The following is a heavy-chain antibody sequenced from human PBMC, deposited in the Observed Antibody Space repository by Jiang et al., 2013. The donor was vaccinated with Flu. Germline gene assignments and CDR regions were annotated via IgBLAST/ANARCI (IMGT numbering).Heavy chain of an antibody. CDR3: ARDYGSGSYADYYYYGMDV. J-gene: IGHJ6*02. D-gene: IGHD3-10*01. CDR1: GYTFTSYY. V-gene: IGHV1-46*01. CDR2: INPSGGST. Sequence: GAEVKKPGASVKVSCKASGYTFTSYYMHWVRQAPGQGLEWMGIINPSGGSTSYAQKFQGRVTMTRDTSTSTVYMELSSLRSEDTAVYYCARDYGSGSYADYYYYGMDVWGLGTPITVS.